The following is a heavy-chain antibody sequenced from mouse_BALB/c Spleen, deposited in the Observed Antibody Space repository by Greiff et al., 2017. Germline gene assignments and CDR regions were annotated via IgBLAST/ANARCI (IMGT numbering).Heavy chain of an antibody. Sequence: EVKLMESGPGLVKPSQSLSLTCSVTGYSITSGYYWNWIRQFPGNKLEWMGYISYDGSNNYNPSLKNRISITRDTSKNQFFLKLNSVTTEDTATYYCARGGMITTKGFDYWGQGTTLTVSS. V-gene: IGHV3-6*02. CDR3: ARGGMITTKGFDY. D-gene: IGHD2-4*01. CDR2: ISYDGSN. J-gene: IGHJ2*01. CDR1: GYSITSGYY.